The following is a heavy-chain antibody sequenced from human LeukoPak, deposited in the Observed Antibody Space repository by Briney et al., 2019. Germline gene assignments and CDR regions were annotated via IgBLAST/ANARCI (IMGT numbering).Heavy chain of an antibody. CDR2: ISGDGGRT. CDR3: AKDSMSAY. CDR1: GFSFDDYA. Sequence: GGSLRLSCAASGFSFDDYAMHWVRQAPGKGLEWVCHISGDGGRTYYVDSVKGRFTISRDNSKNSLYLQMNSLRTEDTAFYCCAKDSMSAYWGQGTLVTVSS. J-gene: IGHJ4*02. D-gene: IGHD2/OR15-2a*01. V-gene: IGHV3-43*02.